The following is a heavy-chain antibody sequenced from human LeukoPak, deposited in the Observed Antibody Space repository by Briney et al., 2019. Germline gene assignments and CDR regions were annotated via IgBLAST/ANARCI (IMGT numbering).Heavy chain of an antibody. Sequence: PSETLSLTCTVSGGSISSYYWGWIRQPPVKGLEWVGYFYYSGNTYYNPSLKSRVTISADTSKNQFSLKLTSVTAADTAVYYCARRLAGAHFDYWGQGTLVTVSS. CDR2: FYYSGNT. J-gene: IGHJ4*02. D-gene: IGHD1-26*01. V-gene: IGHV4-59*01. CDR3: ARRLAGAHFDY. CDR1: GGSISSYY.